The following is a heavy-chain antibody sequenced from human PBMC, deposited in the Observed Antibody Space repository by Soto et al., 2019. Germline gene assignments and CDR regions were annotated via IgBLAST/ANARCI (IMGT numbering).Heavy chain of an antibody. CDR3: ARDRVRGGANRRGFDY. D-gene: IGHD1-26*01. CDR1: GYTFTSYG. V-gene: IGHV1-18*01. Sequence: QVQLVQSGAEVKKPGASVKVSCKASGYTFTSYGISWVRQAPGQGLEWMGWISAYNGNTNYAQKLQGRVTMTTDTATSIAYMELRGLRSDDTAVYYCARDRVRGGANRRGFDYWGQGTLVTVSS. J-gene: IGHJ4*02. CDR2: ISAYNGNT.